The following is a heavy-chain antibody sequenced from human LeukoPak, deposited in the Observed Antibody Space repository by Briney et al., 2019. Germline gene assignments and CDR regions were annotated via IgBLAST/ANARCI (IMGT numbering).Heavy chain of an antibody. D-gene: IGHD4-23*01. CDR2: IASDGSST. CDR3: ARGRPHGNDY. Sequence: GGSLRLSCAASGFTFSSYWMNWVRQAPGKGLVWVSRIASDGSSTTYAHSVKGQFSISRDNAKNTLYLQMNSLRVEDTAVYYCARGRPHGNDYWGQGTLVTVSS. V-gene: IGHV3-74*01. CDR1: GFTFSSYW. J-gene: IGHJ4*02.